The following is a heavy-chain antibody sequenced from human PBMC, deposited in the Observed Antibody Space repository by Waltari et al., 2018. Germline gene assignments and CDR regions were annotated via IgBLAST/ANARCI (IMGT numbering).Heavy chain of an antibody. V-gene: IGHV1-2*02. Sequence: QVQLVQSGAEVKKPGASVKVSCKASGYTFTGYSMHWVRQAPRRGLEWMGWINPNSGGTNYAQKFQGRVTMTRDTSISTAYMELSRLRSDDTAVYYCARDRPSIAAAGTHYYGMDVWGQGTTVTVSS. CDR3: ARDRPSIAAAGTHYYGMDV. J-gene: IGHJ6*02. D-gene: IGHD6-13*01. CDR2: INPNSGGT. CDR1: GYTFTGYS.